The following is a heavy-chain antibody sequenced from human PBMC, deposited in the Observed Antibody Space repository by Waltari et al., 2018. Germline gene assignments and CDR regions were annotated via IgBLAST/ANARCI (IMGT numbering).Heavy chain of an antibody. Sequence: DVQLVESGGGLVQPGGSLRLSCTASGFSFSSYEMNWVRQAPGKGREWGSYIYANGGTTYYADSVKGRFTISRDNAKDSLYLEMTSLRAEDTAIYYCARKIGYYYYYGMDLWGQGTTVTVSS. D-gene: IGHD6-13*01. CDR3: ARKIGYYYYYGMDL. CDR1: GFSFSSYE. CDR2: IYANGGTT. J-gene: IGHJ6*02. V-gene: IGHV3-48*03.